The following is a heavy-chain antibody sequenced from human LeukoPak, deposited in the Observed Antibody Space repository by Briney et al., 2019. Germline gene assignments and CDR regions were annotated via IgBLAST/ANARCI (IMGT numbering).Heavy chain of an antibody. J-gene: IGHJ4*02. D-gene: IGHD3-22*01. CDR3: ARERLSSGYFDY. V-gene: IGHV4-31*03. CDR1: GGSISSGGYY. Sequence: PSETLSLTCTVSGGSISSGGYYWSWIRQHPGKGLEWIGYIYYSGSTYYNPSLKSRVTISVDTSKNQFSLKLSSVTAADTAVYYCARERLSSGYFDYWGQGTLVTVSS. CDR2: IYYSGST.